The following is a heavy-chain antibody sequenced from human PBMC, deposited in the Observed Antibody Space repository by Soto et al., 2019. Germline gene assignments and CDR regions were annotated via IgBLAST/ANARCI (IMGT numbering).Heavy chain of an antibody. J-gene: IGHJ5*01. Sequence: SVKVSCKASGDTFSNYAISWVRQSPGQGLEWMGGIVPIYGTATYAQKFQGRVTITADKSTSTADMELYTLRSEDTALYYCARDLGGCSGGSCRYNWFDSRGQGTLVTVSS. CDR3: ARDLGGCSGGSCRYNWFDS. D-gene: IGHD2-15*01. V-gene: IGHV1-69*06. CDR2: IVPIYGTA. CDR1: GDTFSNYA.